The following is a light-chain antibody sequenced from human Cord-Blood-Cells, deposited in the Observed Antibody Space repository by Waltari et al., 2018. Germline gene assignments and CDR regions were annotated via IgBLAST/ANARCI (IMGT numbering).Light chain of an antibody. CDR2: AAS. CDR1: QGISNY. Sequence: DIQMTQSPSSLYASVGDRVPTTCRASQGISNYLARYQQKPGKVPKLLIYAASTLQSGVPSRFSGSGSGTDFTLTISSLQPEDVATYYCQKYNSAPLTFGGGTRVEIK. CDR3: QKYNSAPLT. V-gene: IGKV1-27*01. J-gene: IGKJ4*01.